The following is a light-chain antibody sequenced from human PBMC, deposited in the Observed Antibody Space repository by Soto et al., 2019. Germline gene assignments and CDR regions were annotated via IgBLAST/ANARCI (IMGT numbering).Light chain of an antibody. CDR1: QGISSY. J-gene: IGKJ5*01. CDR3: QQYYSYPGIT. CDR2: AAS. Sequence: AIRMTQSPSSLSASTGDRVTITCRASQGISSYLAWYQQKPGKAPKLLIYAASTLQSGVPSRFSGSGSGTDFTLTLSCLQSEDFATYYCQQYYSYPGITFGQGTRLEIK. V-gene: IGKV1-8*01.